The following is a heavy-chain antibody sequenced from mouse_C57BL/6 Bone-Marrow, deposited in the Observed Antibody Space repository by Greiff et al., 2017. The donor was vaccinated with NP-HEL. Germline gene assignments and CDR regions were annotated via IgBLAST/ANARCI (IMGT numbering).Heavy chain of an antibody. V-gene: IGHV1-69*01. J-gene: IGHJ4*01. Sequence: QVHVKQPGAELVMPGASVKLSCKASGYTFTSYWMHWVKQRPGQGLEWIGEIDPSDSYTNYNQKFKGKSTLTVDKSSSTAYMQLSSLTSEDSAVYYCARGGVTTAMDYWGQGTSVTVSS. CDR2: IDPSDSYT. CDR3: ARGGVTTAMDY. CDR1: GYTFTSYW. D-gene: IGHD2-2*01.